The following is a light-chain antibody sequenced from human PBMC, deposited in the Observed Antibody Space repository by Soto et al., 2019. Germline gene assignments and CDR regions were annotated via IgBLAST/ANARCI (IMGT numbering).Light chain of an antibody. CDR3: QQYNNWPRT. CDR2: GAS. J-gene: IGKJ1*01. V-gene: IGKV3-15*01. Sequence: EKVMTQSPATLSVSPGERATLSCRASQSVSSNLAWYQQKPGQAPRLLIYGASTRATGIPDRFSGSGSGTEFTLTISSLQSEDFGVYYCQQYNNWPRTFGQGTKVEIK. CDR1: QSVSSN.